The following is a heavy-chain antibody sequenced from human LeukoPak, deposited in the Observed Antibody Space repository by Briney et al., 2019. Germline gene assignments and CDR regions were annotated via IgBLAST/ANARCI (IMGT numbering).Heavy chain of an antibody. CDR2: ISSSGSTI. V-gene: IGHV3-48*03. D-gene: IGHD3-22*01. J-gene: IGHJ4*02. Sequence: GSLRLSCAASGFTFSSYEMNWVRPAPGKGLEWVSYISSSGSTIYYADSVKGRFTISRDNAKNSLYLQMNSPRAEDTAVYYCARDGPPYYYDSSGYYGLMGILGYWGQGTLVTVSS. CDR1: GFTFSSYE. CDR3: ARDGPPYYYDSSGYYGLMGILGY.